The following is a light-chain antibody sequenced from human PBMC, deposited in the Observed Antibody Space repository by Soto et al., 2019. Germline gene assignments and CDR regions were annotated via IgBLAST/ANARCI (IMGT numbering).Light chain of an antibody. CDR1: SSNIGAGFD. CDR3: QSYDSSLGSYV. J-gene: IGLJ1*01. CDR2: GNN. Sequence: SVLTQPPSVSGAPGQRVTIACAGNSSNIGAGFDVFWYQQLPGTAPKLLIYGNNIRPSGVPDRFSGSKSDTTASLSITEPQAEDEADYYCQSYDSSLGSYVFGSGTKVPS. V-gene: IGLV1-40*01.